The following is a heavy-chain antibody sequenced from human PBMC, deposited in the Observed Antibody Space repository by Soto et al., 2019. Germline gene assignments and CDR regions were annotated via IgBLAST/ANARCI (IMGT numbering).Heavy chain of an antibody. CDR1: GYTFTSYD. Sequence: GASVKVSCKASGYTFTSYDINWVRQATGQGLEWMGWMNPNSGNTGYAQKFQGRVTMTRNTSISTAYMELSSLRSEDTAMYYCARGWLPSGSGGSCYDYWGQGTLVTVSS. CDR3: ARGWLPSGSGGSCYDY. D-gene: IGHD2-15*01. V-gene: IGHV1-8*01. CDR2: MNPNSGNT. J-gene: IGHJ4*02.